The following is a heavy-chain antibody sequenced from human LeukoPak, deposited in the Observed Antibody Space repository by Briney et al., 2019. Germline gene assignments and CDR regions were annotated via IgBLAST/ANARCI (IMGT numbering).Heavy chain of an antibody. J-gene: IGHJ5*02. Sequence: ASVKVSCKASGYTFTSYGISWVRQAPGQGLEWMGWISAYNGNTNHAQKLQGRVTMTTDTSTSTAYMELRRLRSDDTAVYYCGRVLSVPLLPHCSSTSCYRWFDPWGQGTLVTVSS. D-gene: IGHD2-2*02. V-gene: IGHV1-18*01. CDR3: GRVLSVPLLPHCSSTSCYRWFDP. CDR2: ISAYNGNT. CDR1: GYTFTSYG.